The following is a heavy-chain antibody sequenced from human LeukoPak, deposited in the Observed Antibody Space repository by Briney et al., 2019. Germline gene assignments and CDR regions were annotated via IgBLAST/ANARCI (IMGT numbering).Heavy chain of an antibody. D-gene: IGHD1-26*01. J-gene: IGHJ4*02. CDR2: IYTSGST. V-gene: IGHV4-4*07. Sequence: SETLSLTCTVSGGSFSSYYWSWIRQPAGKGLEWMGRIYTSGSTNYNPSFKSRVTMSVDTSKNQFSLKLSSVTAADTAVYYCARIQVGATGRFYFDYWGQGTLVTVSS. CDR1: GGSFSSYY. CDR3: ARIQVGATGRFYFDY.